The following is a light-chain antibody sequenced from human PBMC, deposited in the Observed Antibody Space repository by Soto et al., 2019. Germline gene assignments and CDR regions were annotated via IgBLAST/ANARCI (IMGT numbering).Light chain of an antibody. Sequence: QSALTQPASVSGSPGQSITISCTGSSRDVGGYKYVSWYQQHPGKAPKLVIYEVSNRPSGVSNRFSGSKSDNTASLTISGLQTEDAADYYCSSSANGIRVFGSGTKLTVL. CDR3: SSSANGIRV. CDR2: EVS. J-gene: IGLJ1*01. CDR1: SRDVGGYKY. V-gene: IGLV2-14*03.